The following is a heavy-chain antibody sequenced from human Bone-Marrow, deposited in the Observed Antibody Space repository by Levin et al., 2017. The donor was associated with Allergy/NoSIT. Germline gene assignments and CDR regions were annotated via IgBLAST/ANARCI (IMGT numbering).Heavy chain of an antibody. J-gene: IGHJ6*02. D-gene: IGHD5-12*01. CDR3: ARDDAYEALHYGLDV. CDR2: ISGYNGDT. V-gene: IGHV1-18*01. Sequence: ASVKVSCKSSGYTFTNYGVSWVRLAPGQGLEWMGWISGYNGDTQYAQKFQGRLTLTTDTSTCTTYMELRSLRSDDRAVYFCARDDAYEALHYGLDVWGQGTTVTVSS. CDR1: GYTFTNYG.